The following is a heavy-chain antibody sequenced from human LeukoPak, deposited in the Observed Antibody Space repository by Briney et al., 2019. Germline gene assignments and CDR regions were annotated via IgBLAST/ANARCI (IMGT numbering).Heavy chain of an antibody. CDR2: ISAYNGNT. CDR1: GYTFTSYG. V-gene: IGHV1-18*01. Sequence: ASVKVSCKASGYTFTSYGISWVRQAPGQGLEWMGWISAYNGNTNYAQKLQGRVTTTTDTSTSTAYMELRSPRSDDTAVYYCARDLGATYYFDYWGQGTLVTVSS. CDR3: ARDLGATYYFDY. D-gene: IGHD1-26*01. J-gene: IGHJ4*02.